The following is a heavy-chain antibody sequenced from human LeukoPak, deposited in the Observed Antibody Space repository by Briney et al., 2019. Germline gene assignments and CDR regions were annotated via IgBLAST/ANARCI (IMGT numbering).Heavy chain of an antibody. Sequence: PGGSLRLSCAASGFTFSSYAMSGARQAPGKGLEWVSATSGSGGSTYYADSVKGRLTISRDNSKNTLYLQMNSLRAEDTAVYYCAKGGYSYGYAFDYWGQGTLVTVSS. CDR2: TSGSGGST. V-gene: IGHV3-23*01. J-gene: IGHJ4*02. D-gene: IGHD5-18*01. CDR3: AKGGYSYGYAFDY. CDR1: GFTFSSYA.